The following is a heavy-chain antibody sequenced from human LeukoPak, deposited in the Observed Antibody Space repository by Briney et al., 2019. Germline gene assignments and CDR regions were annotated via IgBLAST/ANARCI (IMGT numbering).Heavy chain of an antibody. D-gene: IGHD5-12*01. J-gene: IGHJ3*02. CDR1: GFIFDDYG. CDR3: ARPTRGSLHDAFDI. Sequence: GGSLRLSCAVSGFIFDDYGMTWVRQAPGKGLEWVSGINWTGGSTSYADSVKGRFSISRDNARNSLYLHMNSLRVEDTAFYYCARPTRGSLHDAFDIWGQGTMVIVSS. V-gene: IGHV3-20*04. CDR2: INWTGGST.